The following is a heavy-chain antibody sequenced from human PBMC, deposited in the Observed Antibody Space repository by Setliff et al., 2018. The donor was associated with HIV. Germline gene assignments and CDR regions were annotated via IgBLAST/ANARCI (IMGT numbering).Heavy chain of an antibody. CDR3: ARDQATGYEKVWFSWIDP. V-gene: IGHV1-69*13. CDR2: IIPIFNTA. CDR1: GGTFSLYA. J-gene: IGHJ5*02. D-gene: IGHD5-12*01. Sequence: ASVKVSCKASGGTFSLYAINWVRQAPGQGLEWMGGIIPIFNTANYAQKFQGRVTITADGSTSTAYMELSSLRFEDTATYYCARDQATGYEKVWFSWIDPWGQGTLVTVPQ.